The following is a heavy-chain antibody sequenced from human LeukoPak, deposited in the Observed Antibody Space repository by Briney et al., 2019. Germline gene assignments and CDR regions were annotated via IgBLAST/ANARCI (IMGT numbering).Heavy chain of an antibody. D-gene: IGHD3-3*01. Sequence: GGSLRLSCAASGFTFSSYWMSWVRQAPGKGLEWVANIKQDGSEKYYVDSVKGRFTISRDNAKNSLYLQMNSLRAENTAVYYCARGPSDFWSGYSDYWGQGTLVTVSS. V-gene: IGHV3-7*01. CDR2: IKQDGSEK. J-gene: IGHJ4*02. CDR1: GFTFSSYW. CDR3: ARGPSDFWSGYSDY.